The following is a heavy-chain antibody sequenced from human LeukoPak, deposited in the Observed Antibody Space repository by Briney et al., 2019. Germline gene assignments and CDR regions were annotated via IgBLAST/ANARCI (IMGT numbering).Heavy chain of an antibody. CDR2: MHSSGST. CDR1: GGSISSYY. CDR3: ASTRVGEGDY. Sequence: PSETLSLTCTVSGGSISSYYWSWIRQPPGKGLEWIGRMHSSGSTNYNPSLKSRVTISVDTSKNQFTLKLSSVTAADTAVYYCASTRVGEGDYWGQGTLVTVSS. J-gene: IGHJ4*02. V-gene: IGHV4-4*08. D-gene: IGHD1-26*01.